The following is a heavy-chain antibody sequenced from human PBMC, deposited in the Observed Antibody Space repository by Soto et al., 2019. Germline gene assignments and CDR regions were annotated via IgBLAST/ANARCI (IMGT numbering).Heavy chain of an antibody. D-gene: IGHD6-13*01. CDR1: GGSFSGYY. CDR2: INHSGST. V-gene: IGHV4-34*01. Sequence: SETLSLTCAVYGGSFSGYYWSWIRQPPGKGLEWIGEINHSGSTNYNPSLKSRVTISVDTSKNRLSLKLSSVTAADTAVYYCAMLAAGYSNPTSGYYFDYWGQGTLVTVSS. J-gene: IGHJ4*02. CDR3: AMLAAGYSNPTSGYYFDY.